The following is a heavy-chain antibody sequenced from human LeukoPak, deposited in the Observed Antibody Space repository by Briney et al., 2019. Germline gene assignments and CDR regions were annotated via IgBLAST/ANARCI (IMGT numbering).Heavy chain of an antibody. Sequence: ASVKVSCKASGYTFTGYYMHWVRQAPGQGLEWMGWINPNSGGTNYAQKFQGRVTMTRDTSISTAYMELSRLRSDDTAVYYCARDPKWELLFAYYYYMDVWGKGTTVTVSS. D-gene: IGHD1-26*01. V-gene: IGHV1-2*02. CDR1: GYTFTGYY. J-gene: IGHJ6*03. CDR2: INPNSGGT. CDR3: ARDPKWELLFAYYYYMDV.